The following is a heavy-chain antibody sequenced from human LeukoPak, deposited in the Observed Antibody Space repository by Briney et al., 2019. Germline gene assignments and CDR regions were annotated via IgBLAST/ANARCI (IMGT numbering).Heavy chain of an antibody. CDR1: GYTFTSYY. Sequence: ASVKVSCKASGYTFTSYYMHWVRQAPGQGLEWMEIINPSGGSTSYAQKFQGRVTMTRDTSTSTVYMELSSLRSEDTAVYYCARENLGYYYGMDVWGQGTTVTVSS. CDR3: ARENLGYYYGMDV. J-gene: IGHJ6*02. D-gene: IGHD7-27*01. CDR2: INPSGGST. V-gene: IGHV1-46*01.